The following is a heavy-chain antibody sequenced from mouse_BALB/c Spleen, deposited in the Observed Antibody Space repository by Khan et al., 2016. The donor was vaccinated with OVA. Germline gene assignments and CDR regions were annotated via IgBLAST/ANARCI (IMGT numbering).Heavy chain of an antibody. CDR2: INTYTGEP. Sequence: QIQLVQSGPELKKPGETVKISCKASGYTFTNYGMNWVKQTPGQGLKWMGWINTYTGEPTYVDDFKGRFAFSLETSASTAYLQINNLKNEDTATYFWARPPYFSYVMVYWGQGTSGTVSS. CDR3: ARPPYFSYVMVY. J-gene: IGHJ4*01. D-gene: IGHD2-10*01. CDR1: GYTFTNYG. V-gene: IGHV9-3-1*01.